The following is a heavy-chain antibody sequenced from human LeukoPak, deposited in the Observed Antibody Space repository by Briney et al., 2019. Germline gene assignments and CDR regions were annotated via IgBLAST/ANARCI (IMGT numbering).Heavy chain of an antibody. J-gene: IGHJ4*02. CDR1: GFTFSSYG. D-gene: IGHD2-2*01. CDR3: AKVVCSSTSRYWEVDY. V-gene: IGHV3-30*18. Sequence: GGSLRLSCAASGFTFSSYGMHWVRQAPGKGLEWVAVISYDGSNKYYADSVKGRFTISRDNSKNTLYLQMNSLRAEDTAVYYCAKVVCSSTSRYWEVDYWGQGTLVTVSS. CDR2: ISYDGSNK.